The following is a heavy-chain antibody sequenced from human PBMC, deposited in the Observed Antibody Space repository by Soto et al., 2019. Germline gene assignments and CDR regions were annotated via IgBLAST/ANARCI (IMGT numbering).Heavy chain of an antibody. CDR3: ARDRYCSGGSGFSAC. CDR1: GFTFSSYA. CDR2: IGGSGGNI. D-gene: IGHD2-15*01. V-gene: IGHV3-23*01. J-gene: IGHJ4*02. Sequence: EVQLLESGGGLVQPGGSLRLSCAASGFTFSSYAMSWVRLAPGKGLEWVSIIGGSGGNIYYAASVKGRFTISRDNSKNTLYLKMNSLRAEDTDLYCCARDRYCSGGSGFSACWGQGTLVTVSS.